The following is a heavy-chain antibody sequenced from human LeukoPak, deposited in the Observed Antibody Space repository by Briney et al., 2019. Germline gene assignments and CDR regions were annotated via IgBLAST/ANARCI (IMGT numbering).Heavy chain of an antibody. D-gene: IGHD4-17*01. CDR3: AREGVYGDYDY. Sequence: SETLSLTCTVSGGSISSGSYYWSWIRQPAWKGLEWIGRIYTSGSTNYNPSLKSRVTISVDTSKNQFSLKLSSVTAADTAVYYCAREGVYGDYDYSGQGTLVTVSS. J-gene: IGHJ4*02. CDR1: GGSISSGSYY. V-gene: IGHV4-61*02. CDR2: IYTSGST.